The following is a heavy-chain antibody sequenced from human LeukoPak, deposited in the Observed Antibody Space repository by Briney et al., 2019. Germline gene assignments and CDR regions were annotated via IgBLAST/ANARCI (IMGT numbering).Heavy chain of an antibody. J-gene: IGHJ6*03. Sequence: PSETLSLTCTVSGGSISSGSYYWSWIRQPAGKGLEWIGRIYTSGSTNYNPSLKSRVTISVDTSKNQFSLNLSSVTAADTAVYYCARGYYYYYYYMDVWGKGTTVTVSS. CDR3: ARGYYYYYYYMDV. V-gene: IGHV4-61*02. CDR1: GGSISSGSYY. CDR2: IYTSGST.